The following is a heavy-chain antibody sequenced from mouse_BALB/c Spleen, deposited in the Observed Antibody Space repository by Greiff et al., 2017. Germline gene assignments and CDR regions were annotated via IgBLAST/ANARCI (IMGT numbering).Heavy chain of an antibody. D-gene: IGHD4-1*01. CDR2: INPSNGGT. V-gene: IGHV1S81*02. J-gene: IGHJ3*01. Sequence: QVQLQQSGAELVKPGASVKLSCKASGYTFTSYYMYWVKQRPGQGLEWIGEINPSNGGTNFNEKFKSKATLTVDKSSSTAYMQLSSLTSEDSAVYYCTRSKLGHGWFAYWGQGTLVTVSA. CDR1: GYTFTSYY. CDR3: TRSKLGHGWFAY.